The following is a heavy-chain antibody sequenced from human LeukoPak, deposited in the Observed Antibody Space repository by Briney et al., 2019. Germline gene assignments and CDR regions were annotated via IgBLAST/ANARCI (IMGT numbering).Heavy chain of an antibody. D-gene: IGHD1-26*01. CDR1: GGSISGYS. Sequence: SETLSLTCTVSGGSISGYSWSWIRQPPGKGLEWIGSIYHSGSNYYNPSLKSRVTISVDTSKNQFSLKLNSVTAADTAVYYCVAGSGGDEWEPYGFDYWGQGTLVTVYS. V-gene: IGHV4-38-2*02. J-gene: IGHJ4*02. CDR3: VAGSGGDEWEPYGFDY. CDR2: IYHSGSN.